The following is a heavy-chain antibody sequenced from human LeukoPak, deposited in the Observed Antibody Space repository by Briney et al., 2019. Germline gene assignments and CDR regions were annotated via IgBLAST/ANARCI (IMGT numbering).Heavy chain of an antibody. J-gene: IGHJ4*02. CDR1: GGSISSYY. D-gene: IGHD3-10*01. V-gene: IGHV4-59*01. CDR2: IYYSGST. CDR3: ARNRFGVGELDY. Sequence: PSETLSLTCTVSGGSISSYYWSWIRQPPGKGLEWIGYIYYSGSTNYNPSLKSRVTISVDTSKNQFSLKLSSVTAADTAVYYCARNRFGVGELDYWGQGTLVTVSS.